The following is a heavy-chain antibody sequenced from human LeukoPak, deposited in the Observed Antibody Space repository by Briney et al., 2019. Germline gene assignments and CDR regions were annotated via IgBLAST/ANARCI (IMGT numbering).Heavy chain of an antibody. CDR2: INHSGST. J-gene: IGHJ4*02. CDR3: ARDKGSIGYDH. Sequence: PSETLSLTCAVYGGSFSGYYWSWIRQPPGKGLEWIGEINHSGSTNYNPSLKSRITISVDTSKNQFSLKLSSVTAADTAVYYCARDKGSIGYDHWGQGTLVTVSS. D-gene: IGHD5-12*01. CDR1: GGSFSGYY. V-gene: IGHV4-34*01.